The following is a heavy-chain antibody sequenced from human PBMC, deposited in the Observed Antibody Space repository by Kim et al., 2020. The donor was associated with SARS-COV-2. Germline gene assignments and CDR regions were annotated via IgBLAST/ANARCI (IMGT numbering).Heavy chain of an antibody. D-gene: IGHD2-21*01. CDR2: YPSGIT. J-gene: IGHJ4*02. Sequence: YPSGITYYNPSLKSRVTISGDRSKNQFSLKLSAVTAADTAVYYCARDVADWGQGTLVTVSS. CDR3: ARDVAD. V-gene: IGHV4-30-2*01.